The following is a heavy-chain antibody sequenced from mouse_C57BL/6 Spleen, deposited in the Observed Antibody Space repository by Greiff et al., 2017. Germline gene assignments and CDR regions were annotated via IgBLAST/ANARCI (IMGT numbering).Heavy chain of an antibody. D-gene: IGHD3-2*02. CDR2: IHPSDSDT. CDR1: GYTFTSYW. CDR3: AMDAKTAQATSFAY. J-gene: IGHJ3*01. Sequence: QVQLQQPGAELVKPGASVKVSCKASGYTFTSYWMHWVKQRPGQGLEWIGRIHPSDSDTNYNQKFKGKATLTVDQSSSTAYMQLSSLTSEDSAVYYCAMDAKTAQATSFAYWGQGTLVTVSA. V-gene: IGHV1-74*01.